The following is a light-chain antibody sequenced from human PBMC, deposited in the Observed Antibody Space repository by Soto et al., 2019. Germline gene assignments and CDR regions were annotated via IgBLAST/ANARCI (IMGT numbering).Light chain of an antibody. CDR3: CSYAGTSWV. CDR1: SSDVGGYNY. CDR2: DVS. Sequence: QSALTQPRSVSGSPGQSVTISCTGTSSDVGGYNYVSWYQQHPGKAPKLMIYDVSKRPSGVPDRFSGSKSGNTASLTISGLPAEDEADYHCCSYAGTSWVFGGGTKLTVL. V-gene: IGLV2-11*01. J-gene: IGLJ3*02.